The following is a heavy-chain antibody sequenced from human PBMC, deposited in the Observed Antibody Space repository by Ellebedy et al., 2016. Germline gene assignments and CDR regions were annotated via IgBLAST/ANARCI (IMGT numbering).Heavy chain of an antibody. J-gene: IGHJ6*02. Sequence: SETLSLTXTVPGGSISSYYWSWIRQPPGKGLEWIGYIYYSGSTNYNPSLKSRVTISVDTSKNQFSLKLSSVTAADTAVYYCARENRRTTVTTFYYGKDVWGQGTPVTVS. D-gene: IGHD4-17*01. V-gene: IGHV4-59*01. CDR2: IYYSGST. CDR3: ARENRRTTVTTFYYGKDV. CDR1: GGSISSYY.